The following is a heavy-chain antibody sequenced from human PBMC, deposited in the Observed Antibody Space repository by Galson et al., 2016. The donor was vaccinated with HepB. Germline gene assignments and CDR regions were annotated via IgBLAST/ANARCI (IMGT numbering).Heavy chain of an antibody. J-gene: IGHJ6*02. CDR1: GFSLSTSGMG. V-gene: IGHV2-5*01. CDR3: AHSMVRGYYYDGVDV. CDR2: TYWSDDK. D-gene: IGHD3-10*01. Sequence: PALVKPTQTLTLTCTFSGFSLSTSGMGVGWIRQPPGRALEWLALTYWSDDKRYSPSLKSRLTITKDTSKNQVVLTMTNMDPVDTATYYCAHSMVRGYYYDGVDVWGQGTTVTVSS.